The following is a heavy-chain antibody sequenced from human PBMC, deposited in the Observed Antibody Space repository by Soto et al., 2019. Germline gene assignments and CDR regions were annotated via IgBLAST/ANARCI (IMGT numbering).Heavy chain of an antibody. Sequence: SETLSLTCTVSGGSISTYYWSWIRQPPGKGLEWIGYIYYSGSTNYNPSLKSRVTISVDTSKNQFSLKLSSVTAADTAVYYCARDRLRAVTTASYYGMDVWGQGTTVTVSS. CDR1: GGSISTYY. D-gene: IGHD4-17*01. CDR3: ARDRLRAVTTASYYGMDV. V-gene: IGHV4-59*01. J-gene: IGHJ6*02. CDR2: IYYSGST.